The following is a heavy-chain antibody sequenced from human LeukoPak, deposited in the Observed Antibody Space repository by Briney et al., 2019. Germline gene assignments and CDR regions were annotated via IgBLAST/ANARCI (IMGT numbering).Heavy chain of an antibody. CDR2: ISWNSGSI. D-gene: IGHD3-9*01. J-gene: IGHJ4*02. CDR3: AKEGDYDILTGYSREFDY. Sequence: PGGSLRLSCAASGFTFDDYAVHWVRQAPGKGLEWVSGISWNSGSIGYADSVKGRFTISRDNAKNSLYLQMNSLRAEDTALYYCAKEGDYDILTGYSREFDYWGQGTLVTVSS. CDR1: GFTFDDYA. V-gene: IGHV3-9*01.